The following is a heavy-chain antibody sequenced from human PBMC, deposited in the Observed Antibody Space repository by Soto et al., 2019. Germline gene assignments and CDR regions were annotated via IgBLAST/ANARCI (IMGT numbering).Heavy chain of an antibody. J-gene: IGHJ6*02. CDR3: ARGLGVVVPAAMLGYYGMDA. Sequence: SETLSLTCSVSGGSISSDYWSWLRQPPGKGLEWIGYIYYSGSTNYNPSLKSRVTISVDTSKSQFSLKLSSVTGADTAVYYCARGLGVVVPAAMLGYYGMDAWGQGTTVTVSS. V-gene: IGHV4-59*01. CDR1: GGSISSDY. CDR2: IYYSGST. D-gene: IGHD2-2*01.